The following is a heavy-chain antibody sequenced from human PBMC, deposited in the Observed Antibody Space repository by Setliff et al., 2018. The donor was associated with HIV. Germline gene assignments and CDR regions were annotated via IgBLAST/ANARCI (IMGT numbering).Heavy chain of an antibody. Sequence: SETLSLTCTVSGGAISRGGTYWSWIRQPAGKGLEWIGRIYTSGGTKYNPSLKSRITISVDTSKKQFSRKLTSVTAADTAVYYCARLRMETLMQHFDYWGQGTPVTVSS. CDR2: IYTSGGT. D-gene: IGHD2-8*01. CDR3: ARLRMETLMQHFDY. J-gene: IGHJ4*02. CDR1: GGAISRGGTY. V-gene: IGHV4-61*02.